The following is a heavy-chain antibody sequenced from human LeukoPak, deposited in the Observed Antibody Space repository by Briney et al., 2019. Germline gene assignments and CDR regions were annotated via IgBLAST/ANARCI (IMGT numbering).Heavy chain of an antibody. Sequence: GGSLRLSCAASGFTFSSYAMSWVRHAPGKGLESLSAISGSGDSTYYADPVKGRFTISRDNSKNMLYLQMSSLRAEDTAVYYCATEARQVSGIVSARDYWGQGTLVTVSS. D-gene: IGHD6-13*01. V-gene: IGHV3-23*01. CDR1: GFTFSSYA. J-gene: IGHJ4*02. CDR3: ATEARQVSGIVSARDY. CDR2: ISGSGDST.